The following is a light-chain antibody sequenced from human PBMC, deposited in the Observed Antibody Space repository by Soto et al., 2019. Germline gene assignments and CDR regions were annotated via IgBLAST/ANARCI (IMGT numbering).Light chain of an antibody. V-gene: IGKV1D-12*01. Sequence: DIQMTQSPVSVSASVGDRVTISCRASQGISSWLAWYQQKPGKAPKFLIYGASSLQSGVPSRFSGRGSGTNFTLTISGLQPEDFETYYCQQANIFPLTFGGGTKVDSK. CDR1: QGISSW. CDR3: QQANIFPLT. J-gene: IGKJ4*01. CDR2: GAS.